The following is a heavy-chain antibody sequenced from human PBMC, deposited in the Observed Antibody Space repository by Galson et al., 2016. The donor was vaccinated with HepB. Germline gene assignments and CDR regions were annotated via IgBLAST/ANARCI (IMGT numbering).Heavy chain of an antibody. V-gene: IGHV3-53*01. CDR1: GFTVSDNY. CDR2: IYSAGDT. Sequence: SLRLSCAASGFTVSDNYMSWVRQAPGKGLEWVSIIYSAGDTYYADYVKGRFTVSRDDSKNILYLKMNSLRPEDTAVYYCARDTDSGSRADWWGQGTLVTVSS. CDR3: ARDTDSGSRADW. D-gene: IGHD6-25*01. J-gene: IGHJ4*02.